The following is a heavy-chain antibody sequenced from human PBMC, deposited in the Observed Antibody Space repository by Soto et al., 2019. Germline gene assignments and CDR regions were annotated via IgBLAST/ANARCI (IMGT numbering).Heavy chain of an antibody. J-gene: IGHJ4*01. D-gene: IGHD6-13*01. CDR1: GFTFSSYG. CDR3: ARDCAGYGGSWYQRVEFDY. Sequence: QVQLVESGGGVVQPGRSLRLSCAASGFTFSSYGMHWVRQAPGKGLEWVAVIWYDGSNKYYADSVKGRFNICRDNSKNRMNLRIIRLRAHETAVYLCARDCAGYGGSWYQRVEFDYWGHGSLVIVSS. V-gene: IGHV3-33*01. CDR2: IWYDGSNK.